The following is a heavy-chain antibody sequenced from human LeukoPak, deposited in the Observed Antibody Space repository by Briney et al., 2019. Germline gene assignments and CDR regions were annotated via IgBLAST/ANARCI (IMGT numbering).Heavy chain of an antibody. J-gene: IGHJ4*02. V-gene: IGHV3-30*01. D-gene: IGHD6-6*01. CDR2: ISYDGSNK. CDR3: ARDRGSSFDY. CDR1: GFTFSSYA. Sequence: GGSLSLSCAASGFTFSSYAMHWVRQAPGKGLEWVAVISYDGSNKYYADSVKGRFTISRDNSKNTLYLQMNSLRAEDTAVYYCARDRGSSFDYWGQGTLVTVSS.